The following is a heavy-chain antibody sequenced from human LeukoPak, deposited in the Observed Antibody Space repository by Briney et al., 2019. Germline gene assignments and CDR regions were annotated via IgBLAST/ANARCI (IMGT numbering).Heavy chain of an antibody. V-gene: IGHV3-23*01. Sequence: GGSLSLSCAASGFTFSGYAMSWVRQAPGKGLEWVSAISGSGGSTYYADSVKGRFTISRDNSKNTLYLQMNSLRAEDTAVYYCAKVDISYCSSTSCYHFDYWGQGTLVTVSS. CDR1: GFTFSGYA. CDR3: AKVDISYCSSTSCYHFDY. CDR2: ISGSGGST. D-gene: IGHD2-2*01. J-gene: IGHJ4*02.